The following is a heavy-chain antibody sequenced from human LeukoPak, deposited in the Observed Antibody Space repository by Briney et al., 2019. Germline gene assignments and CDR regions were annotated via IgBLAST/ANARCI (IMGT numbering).Heavy chain of an antibody. D-gene: IGHD3-16*01. V-gene: IGHV3-21*01. CDR2: ISHSSSYI. CDR1: RFMFSTYS. CDR3: ARIPVYYGDNVEY. J-gene: IGHJ4*02. Sequence: NPGGSLRLSCAASRFMFSTYSMTWVRQAPGKGLEWVSSISHSSSYIYYADSVKGRFTISRDNARNSLYLQMNSLRAEDTAVYYCARIPVYYGDNVEYWGQGTLVTVSS.